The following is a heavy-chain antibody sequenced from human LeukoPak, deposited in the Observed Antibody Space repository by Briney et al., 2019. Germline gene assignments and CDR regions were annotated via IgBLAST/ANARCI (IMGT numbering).Heavy chain of an antibody. CDR2: INGDGSTT. CDR1: GFTFSSYW. D-gene: IGHD3-3*01. CDR3: ARDPFGVGTQ. V-gene: IGHV3-74*01. Sequence: GGSLRLSCAASGFTFSSYWMHWVRQAPGKGLVWVSRINGDGSTTSYADSVKGRFTVSRDNAKSTLYLQINSLRAEDTAVYYCARDPFGVGTQWGQGTLVTVSP. J-gene: IGHJ4*02.